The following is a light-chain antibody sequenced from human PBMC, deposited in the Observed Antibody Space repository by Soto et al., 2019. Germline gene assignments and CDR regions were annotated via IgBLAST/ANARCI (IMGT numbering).Light chain of an antibody. V-gene: IGKV3-11*01. Sequence: VLTQSPATLSSSPGERATLSCRASHSVGNNLAWYQQRPGQRPRLLIYDASNRATGIPAKFSGSGSETDFTLTISSLEPEDFAVYYCQQRFFWPLTFGQGTRVEI. J-gene: IGKJ1*01. CDR3: QQRFFWPLT. CDR2: DAS. CDR1: HSVGNN.